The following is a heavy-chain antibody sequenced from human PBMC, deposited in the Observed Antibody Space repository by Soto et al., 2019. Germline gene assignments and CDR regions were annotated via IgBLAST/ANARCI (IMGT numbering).Heavy chain of an antibody. V-gene: IGHV1-8*02. D-gene: IGHD4-17*01. Sequence: QVQVLQSGADVKKPGASVKVSCKTSGYTFTDYDINWVRQAPGQGLEWMGWVSPDHNNAGYAQKFQGRVTMTTNNSINTAYMELTSLRFEDTAVYYCAVTTGYWGQGSMVTVSS. CDR1: GYTFTDYD. J-gene: IGHJ4*02. CDR3: AVTTGY. CDR2: VSPDHNNA.